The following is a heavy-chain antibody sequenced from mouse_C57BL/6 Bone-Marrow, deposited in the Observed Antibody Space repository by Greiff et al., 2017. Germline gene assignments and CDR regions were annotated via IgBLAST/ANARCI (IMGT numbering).Heavy chain of an antibody. J-gene: IGHJ3*01. V-gene: IGHV5-6*02. CDR1: GFTFTSHG. CDR2: ISSGGSCT. Sequence: EVKLVESGGDLVKPGGSLKLSCAASGFTFTSHGMSWVRQTPDKRLEWVASISSGGSCTYYPDSVKGRFTISRDNAKKTLYLQMRSLKSEVTAMFYCASRPYAFWGSRTLVTLS. CDR3: ASRPYAF.